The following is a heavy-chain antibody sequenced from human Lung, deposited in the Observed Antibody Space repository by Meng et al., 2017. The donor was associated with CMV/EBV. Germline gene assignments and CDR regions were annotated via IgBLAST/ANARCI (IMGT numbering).Heavy chain of an antibody. CDR3: ARGGYDYVWGSLDY. V-gene: IGHV3-48*03. CDR2: IGGSGGPI. J-gene: IGHJ4*02. CDR1: RFTFSAYE. Sequence: GGPXRLXXAASRFTFSAYEMNWVRQAPGKGLEWVSYIGGSGGPINYADSVRGRFTISRNNARNSLYLQMNSLRAEDTAVYYCARGGYDYVWGSLDYWGQGXLVTVSS. D-gene: IGHD3-16*01.